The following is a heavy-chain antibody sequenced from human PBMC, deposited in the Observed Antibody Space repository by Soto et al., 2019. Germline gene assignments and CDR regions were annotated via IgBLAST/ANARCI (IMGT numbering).Heavy chain of an antibody. D-gene: IGHD3-10*01. CDR3: TTHSHSLLWFGEPGRGEYYYYMDV. V-gene: IGHV3-15*01. Sequence: GGSLRLSCAASGFTFSNAWMSWVRQAPGKGLEWVGRIKSKTDGGTTDYAAPVKGRFTISRDDSKNTLYLQMNSLKTEDTAVYYCTTHSHSLLWFGEPGRGEYYYYMDVWGKGTTVTVSS. CDR1: GFTFSNAW. J-gene: IGHJ6*03. CDR2: IKSKTDGGTT.